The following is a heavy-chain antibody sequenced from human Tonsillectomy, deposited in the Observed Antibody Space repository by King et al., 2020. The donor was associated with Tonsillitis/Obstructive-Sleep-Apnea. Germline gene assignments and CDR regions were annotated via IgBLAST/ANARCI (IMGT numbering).Heavy chain of an antibody. CDR3: DYSRGHY. J-gene: IGHJ4*02. V-gene: IGHV4-39*01. D-gene: IGHD4-11*01. Sequence: LQLQESGPGLVKPSETLSLTCTVSGGSISSSSYSWGWIRQPPGKGLEWIGSIYYSGSTYSNPSLKSRVTISVDTSKNQFSLNLSSVTAADTAVYYWDYSRGHYWGQGTLVTVSS. CDR1: GGSISSSSYS. CDR2: IYYSGST.